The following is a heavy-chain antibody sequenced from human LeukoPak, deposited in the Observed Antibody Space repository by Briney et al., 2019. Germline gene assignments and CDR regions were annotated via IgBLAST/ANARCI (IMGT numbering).Heavy chain of an antibody. CDR2: INHSGST. CDR3: ASRLYYYDSSGYYYVEYYFDY. Sequence: PSETLSLTCAVYGXSFSGYYWSWIRQPPGKGLEWIGEINHSGSTNYNPSLKSRVTISVDTYKNQFSLKLSSVTAADTAVYYCASRLYYYDSSGYYYVEYYFDYWGQGTLVTVSS. CDR1: GXSFSGYY. D-gene: IGHD3-22*01. V-gene: IGHV4-34*01. J-gene: IGHJ4*02.